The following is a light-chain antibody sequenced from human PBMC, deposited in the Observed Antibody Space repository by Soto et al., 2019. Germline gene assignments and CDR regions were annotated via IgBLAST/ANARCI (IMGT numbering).Light chain of an antibody. J-gene: IGKJ2*01. V-gene: IGKV3-15*01. CDR1: QSVSTD. CDR3: QQYNNWPYT. CDR2: GAS. Sequence: EIVMTQSPDTLSVSRGERATLSCRASQSVSTDLAWYQQKPGQAPRLLIYGASTRATGIPARFSGSASGTEFTLTISSLQSEDFAVYHCQQYNNWPYTFGQGTKLEIK.